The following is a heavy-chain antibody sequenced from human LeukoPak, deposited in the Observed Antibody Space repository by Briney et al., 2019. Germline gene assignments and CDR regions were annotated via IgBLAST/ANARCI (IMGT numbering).Heavy chain of an antibody. CDR2: IYPVDSDT. V-gene: IGHV5-51*01. J-gene: IGHJ2*01. Sequence: GESLKISCQASGYSFTTNWIGWVRQMPGKGLEWMGIIYPVDSDTRYSPSFQGQVTISADKSITTAYLQWSSLKASDTAMYYCARHNSGSCDYWYFDLWGRGTLVTVSS. CDR3: ARHNSGSCDYWYFDL. CDR1: GYSFTTNW. D-gene: IGHD1-26*01.